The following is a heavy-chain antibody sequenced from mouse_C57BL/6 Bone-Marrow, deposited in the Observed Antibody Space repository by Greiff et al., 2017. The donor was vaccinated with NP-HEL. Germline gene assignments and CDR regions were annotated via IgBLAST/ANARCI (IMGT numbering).Heavy chain of an antibody. D-gene: IGHD2-1*01. CDR2: IYPGSGNT. CDR1: GYTFTDYY. J-gene: IGHJ4*01. CDR3: ASGTIYYDNYVCAMDY. V-gene: IGHV1-76*01. Sequence: VKLMESGAELVRPGASVKLSCKASGYTFTDYYINWVKQRPGQGLEWIARIYPGSGNTYYNEKFKGKATLTADKSSSTAYMQLSSLTSEDSAVYFCASGTIYYDNYVCAMDYWGQGTSVTVSS.